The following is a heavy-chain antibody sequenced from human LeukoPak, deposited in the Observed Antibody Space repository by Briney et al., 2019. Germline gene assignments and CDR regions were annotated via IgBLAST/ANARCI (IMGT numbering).Heavy chain of an antibody. CDR3: AKGAEIDL. D-gene: IGHD3-16*01. V-gene: IGHV3-23*01. CDR2: VTGPGDTT. CDR1: GCTFTIYA. Sequence: GGSLRLSCATSGCTFTIYAMNWVRQAPGKGLEWVSAVTGPGDTTYYADSVKGRFFMSREDSKTTVYLQMNSLRAEDTAIYYCAKGAEIDLWGRGTLVTVSS. J-gene: IGHJ5*02.